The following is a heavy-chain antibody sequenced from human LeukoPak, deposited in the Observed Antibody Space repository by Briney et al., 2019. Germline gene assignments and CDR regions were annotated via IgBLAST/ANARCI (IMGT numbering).Heavy chain of an antibody. J-gene: IGHJ5*02. D-gene: IGHD1-1*01. V-gene: IGHV4-30-2*01. CDR3: AREQPGITRGYWFDP. CDR1: GGSISSGDYY. Sequence: PSETLSLTCTVWGGSISSGDYYWSWIRQPPGKGLEWIVYIYHSGSTYYNPSLKSRVTISVDRSKNQFSLKLNSVTAADTAVYYCAREQPGITRGYWFDPWGQGTLVTVSS. CDR2: IYHSGST.